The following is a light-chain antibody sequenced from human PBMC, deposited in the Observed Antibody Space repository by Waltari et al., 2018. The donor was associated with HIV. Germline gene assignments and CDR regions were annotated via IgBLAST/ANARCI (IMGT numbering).Light chain of an antibody. CDR2: GNS. V-gene: IGLV1-40*01. CDR1: SSNIGAGYD. CDR3: QSYDSSLTTWV. Sequence: QSVLTQLPSVSGAPGQRDTISCTGSSSNIGAGYDVHWYQQLPGTAPKLLIYGNSNRPSGVPDRFSGSKSGTSASLAITGLQAADEADYYCQSYDSSLTTWVFGGGTKLTVL. J-gene: IGLJ3*02.